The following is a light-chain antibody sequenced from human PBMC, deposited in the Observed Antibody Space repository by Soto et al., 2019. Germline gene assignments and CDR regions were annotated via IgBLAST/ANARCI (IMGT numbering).Light chain of an antibody. Sequence: EIVMTQSTATLSVSPGERATLSCRASQSVNIYLAWYQQKPGQAPRLLIFGASSRATGIPARFSGSGSGTEFNLTISSLQSEDFAVYFCQQYDVWLRLTVGGGTKVDIK. J-gene: IGKJ4*01. CDR2: GAS. CDR3: QQYDVWLRLT. CDR1: QSVNIY. V-gene: IGKV3D-15*01.